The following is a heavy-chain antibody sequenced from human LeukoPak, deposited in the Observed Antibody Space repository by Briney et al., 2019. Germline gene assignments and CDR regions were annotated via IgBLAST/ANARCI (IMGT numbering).Heavy chain of an antibody. CDR2: MNPNSGNT. CDR1: GGTFSSYA. Sequence: ASVKVSCKASGGTFSSYAISWVRQATGQGLEWMGWMNPNSGNTGYAQKFQGRVTMTRNTSISTAYMELSSLRSEDTAVYYCARGLYYYGSGRYFDYWGQGTLVTVSS. D-gene: IGHD3-10*01. J-gene: IGHJ4*02. V-gene: IGHV1-8*02. CDR3: ARGLYYYGSGRYFDY.